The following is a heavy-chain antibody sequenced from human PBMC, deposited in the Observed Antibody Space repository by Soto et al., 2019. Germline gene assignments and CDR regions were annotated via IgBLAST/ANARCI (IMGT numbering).Heavy chain of an antibody. J-gene: IGHJ4*02. CDR3: ARWDYDILTGYGAFDY. V-gene: IGHV1-2*04. D-gene: IGHD3-9*01. CDR1: GYTFTGYY. CDR2: INPNSGGT. Sequence: ASVKVSCKASGYTFTGYYMHWVRQAPGQGLEWMGWINPNSGGTNYAQKFQGWVTMTRDTSISTAYMELSRLRSDDTAVYYCARWDYDILTGYGAFDYWGQGTLVTVSS.